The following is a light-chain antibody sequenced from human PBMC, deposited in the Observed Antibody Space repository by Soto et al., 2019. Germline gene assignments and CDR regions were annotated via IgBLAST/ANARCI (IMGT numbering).Light chain of an antibody. CDR1: QSISSW. CDR2: DAS. J-gene: IGKJ5*01. Sequence: DIQMTQSPSTLSASVGDRVTITCRASQSISSWLAWYQQKPGKAPKLLIYDASSLESGVPSRFSGSGSGTEFTLTISSLQPDDFATDDCQQYNSSPFTFGQGTRLEIK. V-gene: IGKV1-5*01. CDR3: QQYNSSPFT.